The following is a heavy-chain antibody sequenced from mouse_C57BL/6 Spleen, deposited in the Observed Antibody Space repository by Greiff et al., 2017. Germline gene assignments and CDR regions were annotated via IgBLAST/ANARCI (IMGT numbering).Heavy chain of an antibody. J-gene: IGHJ4*01. CDR1: GYAFSSYW. V-gene: IGHV1-80*01. CDR2: IYPGDGDT. D-gene: IGHD1-1*01. Sequence: VQLQQSGAELVKPGASVKISCKASGYAFSSYWMNWVKQRPGKGLEWIGQIYPGDGDTNYNGKFKGKATLTADKSSSTAYMQLSSLTSEDSAVYFWARSGYYGSIFYYAMDYWGQGTSVTVSS. CDR3: ARSGYYGSIFYYAMDY.